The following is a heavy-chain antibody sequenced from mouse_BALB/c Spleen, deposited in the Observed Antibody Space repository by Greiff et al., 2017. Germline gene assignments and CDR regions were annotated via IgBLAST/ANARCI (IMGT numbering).Heavy chain of an antibody. V-gene: IGHV5-6*02. CDR3: AKRGGNYSHYYAMDY. J-gene: IGHJ4*01. Sequence: EVKLVESGGDLVKPGGSLKLSCAASGFTFSSYGMSWVRQTPDKRMEWVATISSGGSYTYYPDSVKGRFTITRDNAKNTLYLQMSSLKSEDTAMYYWAKRGGNYSHYYAMDYWGQGTSVTVSS. D-gene: IGHD2-1*01. CDR1: GFTFSSYG. CDR2: ISSGGSYT.